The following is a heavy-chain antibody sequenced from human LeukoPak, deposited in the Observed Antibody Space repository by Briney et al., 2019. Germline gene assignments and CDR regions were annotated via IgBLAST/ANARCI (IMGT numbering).Heavy chain of an antibody. CDR1: GYTFTNYD. CDR2: MHPNSGNT. Sequence: EASVKVSCKTSGYTFTNYDINWVRQASGQGLEWMGWMHPNSGNTGYAQKFQGRVSMTRDTSISTAYLELTSLRSEDTTVYYCASPLHYDSSGYRPYDAFDIWGQGTMVTVSS. CDR3: ASPLHYDSSGYRPYDAFDI. D-gene: IGHD3-22*01. J-gene: IGHJ3*02. V-gene: IGHV1-8*01.